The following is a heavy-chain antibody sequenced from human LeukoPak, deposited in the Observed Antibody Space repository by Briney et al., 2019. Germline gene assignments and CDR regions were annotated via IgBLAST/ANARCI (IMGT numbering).Heavy chain of an antibody. V-gene: IGHV4-59*01. Sequence: SETLSLTCTVPGGAISSYSWSWIRKPSGQGLEWIGGSTKYNPSLKSRVTISVDTSKKQFSLKLSSVTAADTAVYYCARMYYYDSSGYYAFDIWGQGTMVTVSS. CDR3: ARMYYYDSSGYYAFDI. CDR1: GGAISSYS. J-gene: IGHJ3*02. CDR2: GST. D-gene: IGHD3-22*01.